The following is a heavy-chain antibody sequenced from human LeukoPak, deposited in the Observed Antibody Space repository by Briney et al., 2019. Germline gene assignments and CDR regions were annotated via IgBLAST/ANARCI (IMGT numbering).Heavy chain of an antibody. J-gene: IGHJ5*02. CDR2: IYYSGST. CDR1: GGSISSSSYY. V-gene: IGHV4-39*01. Sequence: SETLSLTCTVSGGSISSSSYYWGWIRQPPGKGLEWIGSIYYSGSTYYNPSLKSRVTISVDTSKNQFSLKLSSVTAADTAVYYCASSGVLYYDILTGYSNWFDPWGQGTLVTVSS. CDR3: ASSGVLYYDILTGYSNWFDP. D-gene: IGHD3-9*01.